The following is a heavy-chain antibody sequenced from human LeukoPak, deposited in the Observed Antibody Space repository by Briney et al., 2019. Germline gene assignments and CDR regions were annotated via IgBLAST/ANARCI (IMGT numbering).Heavy chain of an antibody. Sequence: GGSLRLSCAASGFTFSSFGMRWVRQAPGKGLEWVSAISASGGTTYYADSVKGRFTISRDNAKNSLYLQMNSLRAEDTAVYYCAELGITMIGGVWGKGTTVTISS. D-gene: IGHD3-10*02. CDR1: GFTFSSFG. V-gene: IGHV3-23*01. CDR2: ISASGGTT. J-gene: IGHJ6*04. CDR3: AELGITMIGGV.